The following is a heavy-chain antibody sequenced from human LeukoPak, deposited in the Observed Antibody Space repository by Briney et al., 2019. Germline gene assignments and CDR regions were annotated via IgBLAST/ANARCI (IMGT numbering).Heavy chain of an antibody. V-gene: IGHV1-24*01. CDR3: ATAASFFGSPFD. D-gene: IGHD3-3*02. J-gene: IGHJ4*02. CDR1: GYTFTSYG. CDR2: FDPEDGET. Sequence: ASVKVSCKASGYTFTSYGVHWVRQAPGQRLEWVGGFDPEDGETIYAQKFQGRVTMTEDTSTDTAYMELSSLRSEDTAVYYCATAASFFGSPFDWGQGTLVTVSS.